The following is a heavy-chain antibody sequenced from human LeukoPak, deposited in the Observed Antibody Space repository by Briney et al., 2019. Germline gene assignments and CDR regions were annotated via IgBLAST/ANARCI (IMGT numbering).Heavy chain of an antibody. Sequence: PGGSXRLSCAASGLTFSKYWMNWVRQAPGKGLVWVSRINSDGSSTSYADSVKGRFTISRDNAKNTLYLQMNSLRAEDTAVYYCARFDWEYITMTLDVWGKGTTVTVSS. CDR1: GLTFSKYW. J-gene: IGHJ6*04. V-gene: IGHV3-74*01. CDR3: ARFDWEYITMTLDV. D-gene: IGHD3-22*01. CDR2: INSDGSST.